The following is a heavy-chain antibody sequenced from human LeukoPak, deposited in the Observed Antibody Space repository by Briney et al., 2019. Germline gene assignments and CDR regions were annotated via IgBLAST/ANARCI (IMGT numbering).Heavy chain of an antibody. J-gene: IGHJ3*02. CDR3: AKAKDDSSYYAFDI. Sequence: GGSLRLSCAASGFTFSSYEMNWVRQAPGKGLEWVSYISSSGSTIYYADSVKGRFTISRDNAKNSLYLQMNSLRAEDMALYYCAKAKDDSSYYAFDIWGQGTMVTVSS. V-gene: IGHV3-48*03. D-gene: IGHD3-22*01. CDR2: ISSSGSTI. CDR1: GFTFSSYE.